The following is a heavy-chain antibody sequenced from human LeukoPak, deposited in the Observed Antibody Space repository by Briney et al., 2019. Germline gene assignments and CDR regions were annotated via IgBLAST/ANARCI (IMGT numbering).Heavy chain of an antibody. CDR1: GFRFSDYI. Sequence: GGSLRLSCAASGFRFSDYIMNWVRQAPGKGLEWVSSTSTSGGYIYYGDSVRGRFTVSRDVAKNSVSLQMNSLRAEDTAVYYCARGVGPDAFDIWGQGTMVTVSS. CDR3: ARGVGPDAFDI. D-gene: IGHD1-26*01. V-gene: IGHV3-21*04. CDR2: TSTSGGYI. J-gene: IGHJ3*02.